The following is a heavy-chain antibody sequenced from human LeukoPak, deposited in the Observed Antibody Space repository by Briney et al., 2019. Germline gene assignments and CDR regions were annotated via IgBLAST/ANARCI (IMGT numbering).Heavy chain of an antibody. CDR2: IYYNGNT. CDR3: ARVRPEKYNDSGYFEY. D-gene: IGHD3-22*01. CDR1: GGSISSDH. J-gene: IGHJ4*02. Sequence: PSETLSLTCTVSGGSISSDHWGWIRQPPGKGLEWIGYIYYNGNTSYSPSLNSRVTISVETSKNQCSLTVISVTAADTAVYDCARVRPEKYNDSGYFEYWGQGTLVTVSS. V-gene: IGHV4-59*01.